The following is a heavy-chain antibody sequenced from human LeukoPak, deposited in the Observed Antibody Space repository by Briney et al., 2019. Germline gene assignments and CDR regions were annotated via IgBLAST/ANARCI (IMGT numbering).Heavy chain of an antibody. Sequence: GGSLRLSCEGSAFIFSGHWMNWVRQTPGKGLEWVASIKEDGSERQYVDSVKGRFSISRDNTKGSLFLQLNSLRAEDTAVYYCARQITMIEEGAFDIWGQGTMVTVSS. J-gene: IGHJ3*02. D-gene: IGHD3-22*01. V-gene: IGHV3-7*03. CDR1: AFIFSGHW. CDR3: ARQITMIEEGAFDI. CDR2: IKEDGSER.